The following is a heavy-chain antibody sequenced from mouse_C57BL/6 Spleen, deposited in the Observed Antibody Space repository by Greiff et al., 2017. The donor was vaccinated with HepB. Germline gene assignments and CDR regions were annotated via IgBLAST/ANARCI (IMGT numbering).Heavy chain of an antibody. J-gene: IGHJ1*03. CDR2: IYPGDGDT. CDR1: GYAFSSSW. V-gene: IGHV1-82*01. D-gene: IGHD1-1*01. CDR3: ARLRDYYGSSYRYFDV. Sequence: VQLQQSGPELVKPGASVKISCKASGYAFSSSWMNWVKQRPGKGLEWIGRIYPGDGDTNYNGKFKGKATLTADKSSSTAYMQLSSLTSECSAVYFCARLRDYYGSSYRYFDVWGTGTTVTVSS.